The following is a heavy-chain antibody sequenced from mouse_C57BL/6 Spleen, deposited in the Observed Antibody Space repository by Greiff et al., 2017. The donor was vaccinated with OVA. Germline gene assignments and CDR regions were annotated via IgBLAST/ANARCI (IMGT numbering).Heavy chain of an antibody. Sequence: EVQLQQSGPELVKPGASVKISCKASGYTFTDYYMNWVKQSHGKSLEWIGDINPNNGGTSYNQKFKGKATLTVDKSSSTAYMELRSLTSEDSAVYYCARKGDGYSLYAMDYWGQGTSVTVSS. V-gene: IGHV1-26*01. CDR3: ARKGDGYSLYAMDY. CDR1: GYTFTDYY. J-gene: IGHJ4*01. D-gene: IGHD2-3*01. CDR2: INPNNGGT.